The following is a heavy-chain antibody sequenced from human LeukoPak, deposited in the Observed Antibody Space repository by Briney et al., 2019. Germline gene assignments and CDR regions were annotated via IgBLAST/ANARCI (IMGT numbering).Heavy chain of an antibody. V-gene: IGHV3-23*01. CDR2: NSGSGNSR. Sequence: PGGSLRLSCAASGFTFSSYWMSWVRQAPGKGLEWVSTNSGSGNSRYYGDSVKGRFTISRDNPKNTLYLQMNSLRAEDTAVYYCAKDVDQYYFDYWGQGTLVTVSS. CDR1: GFTFSSYW. CDR3: AKDVDQYYFDY. J-gene: IGHJ4*02. D-gene: IGHD2-15*01.